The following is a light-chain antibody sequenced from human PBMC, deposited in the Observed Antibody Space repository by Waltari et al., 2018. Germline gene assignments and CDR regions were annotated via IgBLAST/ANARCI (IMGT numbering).Light chain of an antibody. CDR2: EVS. CDR3: SSYTSSSTLDVV. Sequence: QSALTQPASVSGSPGQSITIPCTGTSSDVGGYNYVSRYQQHPGKAPKLMIYEVSNRPSGVSNRFSGSKSGNTASLTISGLQAEDEADYYCSSYTSSSTLDVVFGGGTKLTVL. V-gene: IGLV2-14*01. CDR1: SSDVGGYNY. J-gene: IGLJ2*01.